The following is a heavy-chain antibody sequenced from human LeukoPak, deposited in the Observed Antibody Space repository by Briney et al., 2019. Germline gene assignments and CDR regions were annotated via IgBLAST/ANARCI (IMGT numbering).Heavy chain of an antibody. J-gene: IGHJ2*01. CDR2: ITNDGSST. CDR1: GLTFSSHW. V-gene: IGHV3-74*01. Sequence: GGSLRLSCAASGLTFSSHWMHWVRQAPGKGLVWVSRITNDGSSTTYADSVKGRFTISRDNAKNSLYLQMNSLRAEDTAVYYCARDTYRFFDLWGRGTLVTVSS. CDR3: ARDTYRFFDL.